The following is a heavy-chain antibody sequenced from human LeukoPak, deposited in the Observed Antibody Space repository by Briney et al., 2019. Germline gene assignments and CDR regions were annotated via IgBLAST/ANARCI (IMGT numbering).Heavy chain of an antibody. CDR2: IHASGPT. D-gene: IGHD6-6*01. CDR1: GGSISTYY. V-gene: IGHV4-4*09. CDR3: ARHVDGIAARPFDN. J-gene: IGHJ4*02. Sequence: SETLSLTCTVSGGSISTYYWSWIRRPPGKGLEWIAYIHASGPTNYNPSLKSRITISVDTSKNQFSLKLSSVTAADTAVYYCARHVDGIAARPFDNWGQGTLVTVSS.